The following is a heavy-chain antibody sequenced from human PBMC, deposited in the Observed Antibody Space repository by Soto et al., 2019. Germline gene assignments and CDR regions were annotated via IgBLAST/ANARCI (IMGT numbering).Heavy chain of an antibody. Sequence: WWSLRLSCSGSVFSFSSDSMGWVRQAPGKGLEWVASTSSSGSFMNYADSVKGRFTISRDNAKNSLYLQMNSLRAEDTAVYYCARDPSQDYYDSSGYYPFDYWGQGTLVTVSS. CDR1: VFSFSSDS. V-gene: IGHV3-21*01. D-gene: IGHD3-22*01. CDR2: TSSSGSFM. J-gene: IGHJ4*02. CDR3: ARDPSQDYYDSSGYYPFDY.